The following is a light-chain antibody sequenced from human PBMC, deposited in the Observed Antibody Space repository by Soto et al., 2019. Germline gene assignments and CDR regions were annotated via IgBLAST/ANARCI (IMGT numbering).Light chain of an antibody. J-gene: IGLJ3*02. CDR3: VLYMGRGISL. CDR2: STN. Sequence: QTVVTKEPSFSVSPGGTVTLTCALSSGSVSPSYYPSWYQQTPGQAPRTLIHSTNTRSSGVPDRCSGSILGNKAALTITGAQADDESDYYCVLYMGRGISLFGGGTKVPVL. CDR1: SGSVSPSYY. V-gene: IGLV8-61*01.